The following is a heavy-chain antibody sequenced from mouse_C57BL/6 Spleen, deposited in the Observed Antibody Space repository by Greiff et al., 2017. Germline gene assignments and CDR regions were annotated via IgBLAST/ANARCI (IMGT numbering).Heavy chain of an antibody. CDR1: GYTFTSYW. V-gene: IGHV1-69*01. CDR3: ARRGDYDPCAY. CDR2: IDPSDSYT. J-gene: IGHJ3*01. Sequence: QVQLQQSGAELVRPGSSVKLSCKASGYTFTSYWMHWVKQRPGQGLEWIGEIDPSDSYTNYNQKFKGKSTLTVDKSSSTAYMQLSSLTSEDAAVYYCARRGDYDPCAYWGQGTLVTVSA. D-gene: IGHD2-4*01.